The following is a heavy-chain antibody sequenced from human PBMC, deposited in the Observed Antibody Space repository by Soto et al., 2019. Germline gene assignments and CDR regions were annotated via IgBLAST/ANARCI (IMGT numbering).Heavy chain of an antibody. J-gene: IGHJ6*02. Sequence: GASVKVSCKASGYTFTSYGISWVRQAPGQGLEWMGWISAYNGNTNYAQKLQGRVTMTTDTSTSTAYMELRSLRSDDTAVYYCASFIVVVTAISYYYYGMDVWGQGTTVTAP. CDR2: ISAYNGNT. CDR3: ASFIVVVTAISYYYYGMDV. D-gene: IGHD2-21*02. CDR1: GYTFTSYG. V-gene: IGHV1-18*01.